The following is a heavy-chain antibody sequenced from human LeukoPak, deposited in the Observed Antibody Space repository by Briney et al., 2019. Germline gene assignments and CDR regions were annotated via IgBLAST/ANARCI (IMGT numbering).Heavy chain of an antibody. CDR3: AVNYYYNGGFDY. CDR2: VYPGDSHT. D-gene: IGHD3-22*01. J-gene: IGHJ4*02. Sequence: GESLKISCQGSGYSFSSYWINWVRQMPGKGLEWVGIVYPGDSHTRYNPSFQGQVIISVDKSISTAYLQWSSLKASDTAMYYCAVNYYYNGGFDYWGQGTLVTVSS. CDR1: GYSFSSYW. V-gene: IGHV5-51*01.